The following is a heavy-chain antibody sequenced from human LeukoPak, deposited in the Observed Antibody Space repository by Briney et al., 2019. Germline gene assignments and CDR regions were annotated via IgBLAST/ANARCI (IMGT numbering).Heavy chain of an antibody. CDR1: GGSISYYY. D-gene: IGHD3-22*01. CDR2: IYSSGST. V-gene: IGHV4-59*01. CDR3: ARMGDYYDSSGYRHDAFDI. Sequence: SETLSLTCTVSGGSISYYYWNWIRQPPGKGLEWIGYIYSSGSTNYNPSLKSRVTISLVTSKNQFSLKLSSVTAADTAVYYCARMGDYYDSSGYRHDAFDIWGQGTMVTVSS. J-gene: IGHJ3*02.